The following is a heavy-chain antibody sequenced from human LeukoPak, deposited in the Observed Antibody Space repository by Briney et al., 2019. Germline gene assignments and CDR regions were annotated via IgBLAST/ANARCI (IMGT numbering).Heavy chain of an antibody. CDR3: ARADDSADWFDT. V-gene: IGHV3-21*01. CDR2: ISRSSSYI. Sequence: GGSLRLSCAASGLTFSSYSMNWVRQAPGKGLEWVSSISRSSSYIYYADSVKGRFTFSRDNAKNSLYLQMNSLRAEDTAVYYCARADDSADWFDTWGQGTLVTVSS. CDR1: GLTFSSYS. J-gene: IGHJ5*02. D-gene: IGHD3-3*01.